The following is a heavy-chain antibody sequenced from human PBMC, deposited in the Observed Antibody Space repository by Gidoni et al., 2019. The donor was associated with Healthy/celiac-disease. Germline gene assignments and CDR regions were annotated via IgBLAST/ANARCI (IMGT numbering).Heavy chain of an antibody. V-gene: IGHV4-39*01. D-gene: IGHD1-26*01. Sequence: QLQLQESVPGLVKPSETLSLTCPVSGGSISSSSYYCGWIRQPPGKGLEWLGSIYYSGSTYYNPSLKSRVTISVDTSKNQFSLKLSSVTAADTAVYYCARASNFIHWFDPWGQGTLVTVSS. CDR2: IYYSGST. J-gene: IGHJ5*02. CDR1: GGSISSSSYY. CDR3: ARASNFIHWFDP.